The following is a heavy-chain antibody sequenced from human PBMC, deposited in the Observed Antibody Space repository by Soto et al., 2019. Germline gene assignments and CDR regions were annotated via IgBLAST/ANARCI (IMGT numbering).Heavy chain of an antibody. D-gene: IGHD3-3*01. CDR1: GFSLTTSGVG. J-gene: IGHJ4*02. CDR2: IYWDDDK. CDR3: AHRVLRTVFGLVTTTAIYFDS. Sequence: QITLNESGPTVVRPTETLTLTCRFSGFSLTTSGVGVGWIRQSPGKAPEWLAIIYWDDDKRYSASLKSRLTITKDTSKIQVDLTVSDLYPTDTATYYCAHRVLRTVFGLVTTTAIYFDSWGQGTPVAVSS. V-gene: IGHV2-5*02.